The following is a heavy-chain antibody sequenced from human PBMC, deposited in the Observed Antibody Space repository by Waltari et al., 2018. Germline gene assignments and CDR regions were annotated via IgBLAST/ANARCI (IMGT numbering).Heavy chain of an antibody. V-gene: IGHV4-39*01. CDR1: GGSISSSSYY. CDR2: IYYSGST. CDR3: ARHRAYSGSYLGWFDP. D-gene: IGHD1-26*01. J-gene: IGHJ5*02. Sequence: QLQLQESGPGLVKPSETLSLTCTVSGGSISSSSYYWGWIRQPPGKGLEWIGSIYYSGSTYYNPSLKSRVTISVDTSKNQFSLKLSSVTAADTAVYYCARHRAYSGSYLGWFDPWGQGTLVTVSS.